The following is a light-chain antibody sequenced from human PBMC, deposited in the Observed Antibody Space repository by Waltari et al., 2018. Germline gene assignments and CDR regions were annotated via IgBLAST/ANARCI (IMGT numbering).Light chain of an antibody. V-gene: IGLV3-21*02. J-gene: IGLJ1*01. CDR1: KIGSKN. CDR2: DDG. CDR3: QVWDSGSDHYV. Sequence: SYELTQPPSVSVAPGQTARITCDGDKIGSKNVQWYQYKPGQAPVLVVYDDGDRPSGIPERFSGSNSGNTAAPTISRVDAGDEAEYYCQVWDSGSDHYVFGTVTKVTVL.